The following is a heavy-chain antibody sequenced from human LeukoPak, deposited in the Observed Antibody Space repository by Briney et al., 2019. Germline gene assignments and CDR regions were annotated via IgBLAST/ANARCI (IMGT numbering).Heavy chain of an antibody. Sequence: GGSLRLSCAASGFTFSSYGMHWVRQAPGKGLEWVAFIRYDGSNKYYADSVKGRFTISRDNSKNTLYLQMNSLRAEDTAVYYCAREALENSSGWYGNPISPVDYWGQGTLVTVSS. J-gene: IGHJ4*02. V-gene: IGHV3-30*02. CDR3: AREALENSSGWYGNPISPVDY. CDR1: GFTFSSYG. D-gene: IGHD6-19*01. CDR2: IRYDGSNK.